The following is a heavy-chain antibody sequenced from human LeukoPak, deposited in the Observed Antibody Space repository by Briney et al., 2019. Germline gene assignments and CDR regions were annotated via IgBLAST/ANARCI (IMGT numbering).Heavy chain of an antibody. CDR2: ISTDNGNT. J-gene: IGHJ4*02. CDR1: GYTFASYG. D-gene: IGHD1-26*01. V-gene: IGHV1-18*01. Sequence: ASVKVSCKTSGYTFASYGISWVRQASGQGLEWMGWISTDNGNTNYAQKVQGRVTMTTDTSTSTAYMELRSLRSDDTAVYYCARDPSGSYDFDYWGQGTLVTVSS. CDR3: ARDPSGSYDFDY.